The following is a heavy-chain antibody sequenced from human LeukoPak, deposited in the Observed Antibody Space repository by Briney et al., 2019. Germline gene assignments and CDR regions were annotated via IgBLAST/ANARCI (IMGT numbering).Heavy chain of an antibody. J-gene: IGHJ6*02. CDR2: ISGYKGNT. D-gene: IGHD3-16*02. V-gene: IGHV1-18*01. CDR3: ARDQMITFGGVIVNYYAMDV. Sequence: ASVKVSCKASGYTFTSYGISWVRQAPGQGLEWMGWISGYKGNTNYAQKLQARVTMTTDTSTSTAYMELRSLRSDDTAVYYCARDQMITFGGVIVNYYAMDVWGQGTTVTVSS. CDR1: GYTFTSYG.